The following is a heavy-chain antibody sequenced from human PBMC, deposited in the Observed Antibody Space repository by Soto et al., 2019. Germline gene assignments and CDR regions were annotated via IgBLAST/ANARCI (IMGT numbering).Heavy chain of an antibody. V-gene: IGHV3-30-3*01. CDR2: ISSDGTNK. CDR1: GFTFGSYA. Sequence: QVQLVESGGGVVQPGRSLRLSCAASGFTFGSYAMHWVRQAPGKGLEWVAVISSDGTNKYHADSVVGRFTTSRDNSKNTLYLQMNSLRPEDTAVFYCARGSVGQQLEHGGWFDPWGQGTLVTVSS. J-gene: IGHJ5*02. D-gene: IGHD6-13*01. CDR3: ARGSVGQQLEHGGWFDP.